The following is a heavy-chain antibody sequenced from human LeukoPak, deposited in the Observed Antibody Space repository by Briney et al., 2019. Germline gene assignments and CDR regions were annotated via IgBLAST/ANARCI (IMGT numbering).Heavy chain of an antibody. J-gene: IGHJ4*02. CDR3: ARPLYYDTSGLFGGPDY. Sequence: ASVKVSCKASGYTFTSYAMHWVRQAPGQRLEWMGWINAGNGNTRYSQKFQGRVTITRDTSASTAYMELSSLRSEDTAVYYCARPLYYDTSGLFGGPDYWGQGTLVTVSS. D-gene: IGHD3-22*01. V-gene: IGHV1-3*01. CDR2: INAGNGNT. CDR1: GYTFTSYA.